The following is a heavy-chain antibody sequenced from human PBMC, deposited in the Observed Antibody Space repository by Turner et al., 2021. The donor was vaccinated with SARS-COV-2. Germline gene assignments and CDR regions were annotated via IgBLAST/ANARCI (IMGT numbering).Heavy chain of an antibody. CDR3: ATGYAYCGGGCSIDF. CDR2: FDPEDAKT. J-gene: IGHJ4*02. V-gene: IGHV1-24*01. D-gene: IGHD2-21*02. Sequence: QVQLVQSGAEVKKPGAPVKVPCKVSGYTLTELSMHWVRQAPGKGLEWMGGFDPEDAKTIYAQKFQGRVTMTEDTSTDTAYMELSSLRSEDTAVYYCATGYAYCGGGCSIDFWGQGTLVTVSS. CDR1: GYTLTELS.